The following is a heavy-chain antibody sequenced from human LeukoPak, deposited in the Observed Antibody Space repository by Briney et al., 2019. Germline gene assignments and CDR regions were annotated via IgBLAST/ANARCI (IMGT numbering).Heavy chain of an antibody. Sequence: PGGSLRLSCAASGFTFSSYSMNWVRQAPGKGLEWVSSISSSSSYIYYADSAKGRFTISRDNAKNSLYLQMNSLRAEDTAVYYCAADRGEGWDYFDYWGQGTLVTVSS. CDR2: ISSSSSYI. D-gene: IGHD3-16*01. CDR3: AADRGEGWDYFDY. CDR1: GFTFSSYS. J-gene: IGHJ4*02. V-gene: IGHV3-21*01.